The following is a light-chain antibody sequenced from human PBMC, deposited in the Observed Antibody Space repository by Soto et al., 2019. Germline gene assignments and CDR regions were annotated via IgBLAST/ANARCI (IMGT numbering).Light chain of an antibody. Sequence: FMLTQPHSVSESPGKTVTISCTRSSGSIASNYVQWYQQRPGSAPATIIYGDNLRPSGVPDRFSGSIDISSNSASLTSSGLKTEDEADYYCQSYGVFGGRTKLTVL. CDR2: GDN. CDR1: SGSIASNY. CDR3: QSYGV. V-gene: IGLV6-57*04. J-gene: IGLJ3*02.